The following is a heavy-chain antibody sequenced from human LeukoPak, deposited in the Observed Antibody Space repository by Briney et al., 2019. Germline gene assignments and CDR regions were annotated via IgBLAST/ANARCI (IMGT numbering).Heavy chain of an antibody. J-gene: IGHJ4*02. Sequence: GGSLRLSCAASGFTFSSYSMSWVRQAPGKGLEWVANIKQDGSGEFCVDSVKGRFTFSRDNAKNSLYLQMNSLRAEDTAMYYCARGKVHDYWGQGTPVTVSS. CDR3: ARGKVHDY. CDR2: IKQDGSGE. CDR1: GFTFSSYS. V-gene: IGHV3-7*01.